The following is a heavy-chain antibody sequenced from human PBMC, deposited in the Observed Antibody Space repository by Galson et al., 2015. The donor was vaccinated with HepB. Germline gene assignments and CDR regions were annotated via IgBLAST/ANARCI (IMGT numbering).Heavy chain of an antibody. CDR3: AKWYYYDSSGSADDY. D-gene: IGHD3-22*01. V-gene: IGHV3-23*01. Sequence: SLRLSCAASGFTFSSYAMSWVRQAPGKGLEWVSAISGSGGSTYYADSVKGRFTISRDNSKNTLYLQMNSLRAEDTAVYYCAKWYYYDSSGSADDYWGQGTLVTVSS. CDR1: GFTFSSYA. J-gene: IGHJ4*02. CDR2: ISGSGGST.